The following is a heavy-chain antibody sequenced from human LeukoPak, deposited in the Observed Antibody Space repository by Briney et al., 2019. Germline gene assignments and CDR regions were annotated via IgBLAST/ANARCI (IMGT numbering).Heavy chain of an antibody. D-gene: IGHD2-2*01. CDR3: AKDLPAAYFDS. J-gene: IGHJ4*02. Sequence: GGSLRLSCAASGFTFSNYGMHWVRQAPGKGLEWVAFIRSDGDTKYYADSVNGRFTISRDNSKNTLHLQMNSLRAEDTAVYYCAKDLPAAYFDSWGQGTLATVSS. V-gene: IGHV3-30*02. CDR1: GFTFSNYG. CDR2: IRSDGDTK.